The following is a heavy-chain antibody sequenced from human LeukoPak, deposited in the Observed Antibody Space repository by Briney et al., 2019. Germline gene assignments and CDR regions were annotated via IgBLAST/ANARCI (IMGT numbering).Heavy chain of an antibody. CDR3: ARNVTAGFFDY. CDR1: GSSITSDFF. J-gene: IGHJ4*02. D-gene: IGHD1-1*01. CDR2: IYHSWGI. V-gene: IGHV4-38-2*01. Sequence: PSETLSLTCAVSGSSITSDFFWGWIRQPPGKGLEWIATIYHSWGIYFNPSLKSRVTISLDASKSQFSLKLTSLTAADTAIYYCARNVTAGFFDYWGQGILVTVSS.